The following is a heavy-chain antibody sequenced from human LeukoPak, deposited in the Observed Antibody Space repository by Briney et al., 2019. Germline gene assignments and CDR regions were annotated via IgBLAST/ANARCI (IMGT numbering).Heavy chain of an antibody. CDR1: GYIFTSYG. J-gene: IGHJ5*02. V-gene: IGHV1-18*01. CDR3: ARVGVNYYYDSSGYYFNWSDP. D-gene: IGHD3-22*01. CDR2: ISAYNGNT. Sequence: ASVKVSCKASGYIFTSYGISWARQAPGQGLEWMGWISAYNGNTNFAQKFQDRVTMTTDTSTSTAYMELRSLRSDDTAVYYCARVGVNYYYDSSGYYFNWSDPWGQGTLVTVSS.